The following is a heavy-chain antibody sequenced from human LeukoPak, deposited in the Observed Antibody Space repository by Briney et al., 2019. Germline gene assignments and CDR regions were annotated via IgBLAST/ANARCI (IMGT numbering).Heavy chain of an antibody. Sequence: PSQTLSLTCTVSGGSISSGGYYWSWIRQHPGKGLEWIGYIYYSGSTYYNPSLKSRVTISADTSKNQFSLKLSSVTAADTAVYYCARWETVQGYYFDYWGQGTLVTVSS. J-gene: IGHJ4*02. CDR3: ARWETVQGYYFDY. D-gene: IGHD1-14*01. CDR1: GGSISSGGYY. V-gene: IGHV4-31*03. CDR2: IYYSGST.